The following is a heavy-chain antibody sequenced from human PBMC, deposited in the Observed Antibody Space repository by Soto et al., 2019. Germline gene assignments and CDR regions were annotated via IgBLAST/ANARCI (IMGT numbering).Heavy chain of an antibody. CDR2: ISAYNGNT. V-gene: IGHV1-18*01. CDR3: ARSSTALGGGRYYYDSSGYSLDAFDI. D-gene: IGHD3-22*01. J-gene: IGHJ3*02. CDR1: GYTFTSYG. Sequence: ASVKVSCKASGYTFTSYGISWVRQAPGQGLEWMGWISAYNGNTNYAQKLQGRVTMTTDTSTSTAYMELRSLRSDDTAVYYCARSSTALGGGRYYYDSSGYSLDAFDIWG.